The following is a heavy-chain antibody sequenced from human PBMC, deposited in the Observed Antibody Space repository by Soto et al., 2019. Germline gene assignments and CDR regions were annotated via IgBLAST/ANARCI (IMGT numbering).Heavy chain of an antibody. J-gene: IGHJ4*02. CDR2: ISGGGDTT. V-gene: IGHV3-23*01. D-gene: IGHD3-10*01. CDR3: AKGRGGSGSLTPRVDF. CDR1: GFTFNNYA. Sequence: EVQLLESGGGLVQPGGSLRLSCAASGFTFNNYAMTWVRQAPGKGLEWVSAISGGGDTTSYADSVKGRFTVSRDGSKNTLYLQMGSLRAEDTALYYCAKGRGGSGSLTPRVDFWGQGPLVTVPS.